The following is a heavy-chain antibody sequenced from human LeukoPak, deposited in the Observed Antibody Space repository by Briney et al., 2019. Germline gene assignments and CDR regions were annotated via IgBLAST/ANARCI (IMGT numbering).Heavy chain of an antibody. CDR3: TTGGSVIVAGTRAFDI. Sequence: GGSLRLSCAASGFTFSNTWMNWVRQAPGKGLEWVGRIKSEIDGGATDYAAPVQGRFTISRDDSQATLYLQMNSLKTEDTAVYYCTTGGSVIVAGTRAFDIWGQGTMVTVSS. CDR1: GFTFSNTW. J-gene: IGHJ3*02. V-gene: IGHV3-15*07. D-gene: IGHD5-12*01. CDR2: IKSEIDGGAT.